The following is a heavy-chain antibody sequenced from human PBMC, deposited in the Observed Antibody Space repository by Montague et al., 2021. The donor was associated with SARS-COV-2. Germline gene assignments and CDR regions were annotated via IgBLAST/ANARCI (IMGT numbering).Heavy chain of an antibody. CDR2: INHSGST. J-gene: IGHJ6*02. Sequence: SETLSLTCAVYGGSFSGYYWSWIRQPPGKGLEWIREINHSGSTNYNPSLKSRVTISVDTSKNQFSLKLSSVTAADTAVYYCARGPKAAGKAFYYYGVDVWGQGTTVTVSS. V-gene: IGHV4-34*01. CDR3: ARGPKAAGKAFYYYGVDV. CDR1: GGSFSGYY. D-gene: IGHD6-13*01.